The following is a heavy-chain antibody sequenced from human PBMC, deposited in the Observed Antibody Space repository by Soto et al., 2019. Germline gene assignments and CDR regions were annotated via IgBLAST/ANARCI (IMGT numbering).Heavy chain of an antibody. J-gene: IGHJ6*02. CDR3: ARVGGGGQLLLGVLVRYYYGMDV. Sequence: SETLSLTCTVSGGSISSGSYYWSWIRQPPGKGLEWIGYIYYSGSTNYNPSLKSRVTISVDTSKNQFSLKLSSVTAADTAVYYCARVGGGGQLLLGVLVRYYYGMDVWGQGTTVTVSS. CDR2: IYYSGST. CDR1: GGSISSGSYY. D-gene: IGHD2-2*01. V-gene: IGHV4-61*01.